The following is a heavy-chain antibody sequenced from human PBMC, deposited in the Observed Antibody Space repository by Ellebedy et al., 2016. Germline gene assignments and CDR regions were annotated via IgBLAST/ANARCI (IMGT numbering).Heavy chain of an antibody. CDR1: GGTFSSYA. CDR2: IIPIFGTA. D-gene: IGHD1-14*01. CDR3: ARDPPLGNQGNG. J-gene: IGHJ4*02. Sequence: ASVKVSCKASGGTFSSYAISWVRQAPGQGLEWMGGIIPIFGTANYAQKFQGRVTITRDTSASTAYMELSSLRSEDTAVYYCARDPPLGNQGNGWGQGTLVTVSS. V-gene: IGHV1-69*05.